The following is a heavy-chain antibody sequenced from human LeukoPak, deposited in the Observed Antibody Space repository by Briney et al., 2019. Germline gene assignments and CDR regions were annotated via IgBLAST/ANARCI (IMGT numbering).Heavy chain of an antibody. V-gene: IGHV3-9*01. CDR3: AKDGSMPFAFDY. Sequence: GGSLRLSCAASGFTFDDYAMHWVRQAPGKGLEWVSGISWNSGSIGYADSVKGRFTISRDNAKNSLYLQMNGLRAEDTALYYCAKDGSMPFAFDYWGQGTLVTVSS. CDR1: GFTFDDYA. D-gene: IGHD2/OR15-2a*01. J-gene: IGHJ4*02. CDR2: ISWNSGSI.